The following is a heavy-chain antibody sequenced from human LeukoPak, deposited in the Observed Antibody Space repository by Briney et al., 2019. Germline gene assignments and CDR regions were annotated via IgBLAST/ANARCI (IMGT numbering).Heavy chain of an antibody. CDR3: AQMVRGFNY. J-gene: IGHJ4*02. CDR1: GFAFSAYG. D-gene: IGHD3-10*01. V-gene: IGHV3-30*03. Sequence: GGSLRLSCAASGFAFSAYGMHWVRQAPGKGLEWVAVISSYDGRNKYYADSVKGRFTISRDNSKSTLLLQMSSLRAEDTAVYYCAQMVRGFNYWGQGTLVTVSS. CDR2: ISSYDGRNK.